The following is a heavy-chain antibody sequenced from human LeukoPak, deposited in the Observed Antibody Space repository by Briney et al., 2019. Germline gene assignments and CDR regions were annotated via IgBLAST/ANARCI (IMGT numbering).Heavy chain of an antibody. CDR2: ISYDGSNK. CDR1: GFTFSSYA. CDR3: AKVRYYYDSSGPSDY. J-gene: IGHJ4*02. D-gene: IGHD3-22*01. V-gene: IGHV3-30*04. Sequence: GGSLRLSCAASGFTFSSYAMHWVRQAPGKGLEWVAVISYDGSNKYYADSVKGRFTISRDNSKNTLYLQMNSLRAEDTAVYYCAKVRYYYDSSGPSDYWGQGTLVTVSS.